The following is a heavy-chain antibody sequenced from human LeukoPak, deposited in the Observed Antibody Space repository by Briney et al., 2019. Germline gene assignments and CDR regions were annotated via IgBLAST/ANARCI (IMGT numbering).Heavy chain of an antibody. V-gene: IGHV1-18*01. CDR1: AYSCITYG. D-gene: IGHD2-15*01. CDR3: AREGLGYCTGGSCSAFDD. CDR2: VISYNGNT. Sequence: ASVKVSCKAAAYSCITYGSSWGRQAPGQGREWMGWVISYNGNTMYAQKLQGRVTMTTDTSTTRAYIELRSRTSDDTAAYSCAREGLGYCTGGSCSAFDDWGQGTLVTVSS. J-gene: IGHJ4*02.